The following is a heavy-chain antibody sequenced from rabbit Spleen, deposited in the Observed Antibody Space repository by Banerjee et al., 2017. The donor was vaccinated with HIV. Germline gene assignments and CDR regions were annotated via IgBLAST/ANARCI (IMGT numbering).Heavy chain of an antibody. CDR2: IDVGGSGTI. D-gene: IGHD4-1*01. CDR1: KFSFSSSDY. Sequence: QSLEESGGDLVKPGASLTLTCTASKFSFSSSDYMCWVRQAPGMGLEWIACIDVGGSGTIYYASWAKGRFTISKTSSTTVTLQMTSLTAADTAMYFCVKDGRSLSSGWGGDLWGPGTLVTVS. CDR3: VKDGRSLSSGWGGDL. V-gene: IGHV1S40*01. J-gene: IGHJ4*01.